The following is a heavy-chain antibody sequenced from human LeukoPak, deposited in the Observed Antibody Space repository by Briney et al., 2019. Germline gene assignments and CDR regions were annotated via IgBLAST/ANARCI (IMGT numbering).Heavy chain of an antibody. V-gene: IGHV3-30*02. Sequence: GGSLRLSCAASGFTFSSYGMHWVRQAPGKGLEWVAFIRYDGSNKYYADSVKGRFTISRDNSKNTLYLQMNSLRAEDTAVYYCAKELNYYDSSGSIWGQGTMVTVPS. CDR1: GFTFSSYG. CDR2: IRYDGSNK. D-gene: IGHD3-22*01. J-gene: IGHJ3*01. CDR3: AKELNYYDSSGSI.